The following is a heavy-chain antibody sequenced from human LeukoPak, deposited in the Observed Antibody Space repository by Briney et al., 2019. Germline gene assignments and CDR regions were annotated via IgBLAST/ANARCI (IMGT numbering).Heavy chain of an antibody. CDR3: ARRRASLATIDY. D-gene: IGHD5-12*01. Sequence: SETLSLTCTVSGGSISSSSYYWGWIRQPPGKGLEWIGSIYYSGNSYYSPSLKSRVTISVDTSKNQSSLRLSSVAASDTAVYYCARRRASLATIDYWGQGTLVTVSS. CDR1: GGSISSSSYY. V-gene: IGHV4-39*01. J-gene: IGHJ4*02. CDR2: IYYSGNS.